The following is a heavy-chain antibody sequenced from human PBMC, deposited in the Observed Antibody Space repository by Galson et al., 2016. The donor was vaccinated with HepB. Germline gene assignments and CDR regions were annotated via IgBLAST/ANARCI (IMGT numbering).Heavy chain of an antibody. D-gene: IGHD1-26*01. CDR3: ARDFKLGAPDYMDV. CDR1: GFTVSSDY. CDR2: IYSGGTT. J-gene: IGHJ6*03. V-gene: IGHV3-53*05. Sequence: SLRLSCAASGFTVSSDYMNWVRQAPGKGLEWVSVIYSGGTTYYADSVKGRFTISRDNSKNTVDLQIHSLRSEDAAVYFCARDFKLGAPDYMDVWGKGTTVTVS.